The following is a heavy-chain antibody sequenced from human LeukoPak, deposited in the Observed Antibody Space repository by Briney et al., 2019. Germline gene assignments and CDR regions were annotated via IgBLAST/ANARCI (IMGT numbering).Heavy chain of an antibody. J-gene: IGHJ6*02. D-gene: IGHD6-6*01. V-gene: IGHV3-53*04. Sequence: PGGSLRLSCAASGFSVSNTYMSWVRQAPGKGLGWGSVIFSGVSGVSTYYADSVKGRFTISRHNSKNTLYLQMSSLRAEDTAVYFCARSAARLRYYYAMDVWGQGTTVT. CDR1: GFSVSNTY. CDR3: ARSAARLRYYYAMDV. CDR2: IFSGVSGVST.